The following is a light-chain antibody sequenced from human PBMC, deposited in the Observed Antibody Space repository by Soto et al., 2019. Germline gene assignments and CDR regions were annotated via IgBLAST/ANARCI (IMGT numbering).Light chain of an antibody. Sequence: QSALSHPPSASGSPGQSVTTSCTGTSSDVGAYKYVSWYQQHPGKAPKLMIYEVTKRPSGVPDRFSGSKSGNTASLTVSGLQAEDEADYYCASYAGGNNLVFGTGTKVTVL. CDR3: ASYAGGNNLV. J-gene: IGLJ1*01. CDR1: SSDVGAYKY. CDR2: EVT. V-gene: IGLV2-8*01.